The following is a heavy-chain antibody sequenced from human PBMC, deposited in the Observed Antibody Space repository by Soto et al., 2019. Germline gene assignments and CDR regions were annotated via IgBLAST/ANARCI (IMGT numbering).Heavy chain of an antibody. Sequence: ASVKVSCKASGYTFTSYDIIWVRQATGQGLEWMGWMNPNSGNTGYAQKFQGRVTMTRNTSISTACMELSSLRSEDTAVYYCARRVRKWGFDPWGQGTLVTVSS. CDR1: GYTFTSYD. CDR2: MNPNSGNT. CDR3: ARRVRKWGFDP. J-gene: IGHJ5*02. V-gene: IGHV1-8*01. D-gene: IGHD2-21*01.